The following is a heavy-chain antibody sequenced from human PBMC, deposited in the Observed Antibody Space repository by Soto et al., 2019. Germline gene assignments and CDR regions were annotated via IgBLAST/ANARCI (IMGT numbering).Heavy chain of an antibody. J-gene: IGHJ3*02. Sequence: RASVKVSCKASGYTFASYDINWVRQATGQGLEWMGWMNPNSGNTGYAQKFQGRVTMTRNTSISTAYMELSSLRSEDTAVYYCARVGSSSWYRERAFDIWGQGTMLTVSS. CDR1: GYTFASYD. CDR3: ARVGSSSWYRERAFDI. V-gene: IGHV1-8*01. D-gene: IGHD6-13*01. CDR2: MNPNSGNT.